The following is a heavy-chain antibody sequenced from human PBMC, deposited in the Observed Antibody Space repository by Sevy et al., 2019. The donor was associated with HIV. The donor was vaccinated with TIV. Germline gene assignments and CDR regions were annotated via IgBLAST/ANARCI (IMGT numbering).Heavy chain of an antibody. CDR1: GFTFSSYA. V-gene: IGHV3-23*01. Sequence: GGSLRLSCAASGFTFSSYAMSWVRQAPGKGLEWVSAISGSGGSTYYADSVKGRFTISRDNSKNTLYLQMNSLRAEDTAVYYCAKAITMVRGVILGAFDIWGQGTMVTVSS. CDR2: ISGSGGST. J-gene: IGHJ3*02. CDR3: AKAITMVRGVILGAFDI. D-gene: IGHD3-10*01.